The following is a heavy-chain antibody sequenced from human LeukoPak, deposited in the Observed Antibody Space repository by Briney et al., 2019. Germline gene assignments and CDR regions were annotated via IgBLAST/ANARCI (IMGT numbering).Heavy chain of an antibody. Sequence: KPSETLSLTCTVSGGSISSSNYYWGWIRQPPGKGLEWIASIYYSGSTYYNPSLKSRVTISVDTSKNQFSLKLSSVTAADTAVHYCARRSSSGWTFDYWGQGTLVTVSS. D-gene: IGHD6-19*01. CDR3: ARRSSSGWTFDY. V-gene: IGHV4-39*01. J-gene: IGHJ4*02. CDR1: GGSISSSNYY. CDR2: IYYSGST.